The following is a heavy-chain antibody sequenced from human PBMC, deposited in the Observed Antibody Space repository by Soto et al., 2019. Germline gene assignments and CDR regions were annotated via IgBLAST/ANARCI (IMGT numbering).Heavy chain of an antibody. CDR3: ATDDYYETSGYSEY. CDR1: GFDFTNAW. Sequence: EVQLVESGGGLVKPGGSQRLSCSASGFDFTNAWMNWVRQAPGKGLEWVGRIKAKADGGTIDYAAPVRGRFTISRDDSDNTLFLQMSGLKTEDTAVYFCATDDYYETSGYSEYWGQGTLVTVSS. V-gene: IGHV3-15*07. CDR2: IKAKADGGTI. J-gene: IGHJ4*02. D-gene: IGHD3-22*01.